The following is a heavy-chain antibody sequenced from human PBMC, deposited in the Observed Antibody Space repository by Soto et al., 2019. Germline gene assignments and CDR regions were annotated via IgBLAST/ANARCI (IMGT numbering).Heavy chain of an antibody. CDR2: INPNGGST. D-gene: IGHD2-15*01. CDR3: ARAGYCSGGTCFHGNCDY. CDR1: GYTFTTYY. J-gene: IGHJ4*02. V-gene: IGHV1-46*01. Sequence: QVQLVQSGAEVKRPGASVKVSCKASGYTFTTYYMHWVRQAPGQGLEWLGIINPNGGSTTYAQKVQGRVTMTRDTSTSTVYWELSSLRSEDTAVYYCARAGYCSGGTCFHGNCDYWGQGTLVTVSA.